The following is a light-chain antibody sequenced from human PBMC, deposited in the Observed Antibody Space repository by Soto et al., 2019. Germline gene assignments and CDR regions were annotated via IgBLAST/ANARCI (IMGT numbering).Light chain of an antibody. Sequence: LVLTQSPGTLSLSPGERATLSCRASQSFSSYYLARYQQKPGKAPRLLLYSASSMATGIPDRCSGSGSGTYVTLTISRLEPEDFAVYSCEQSGNSPGNTFGQGTKLEIK. CDR1: QSFSSYY. CDR2: SAS. V-gene: IGKV3-20*01. CDR3: EQSGNSPGNT. J-gene: IGKJ2*01.